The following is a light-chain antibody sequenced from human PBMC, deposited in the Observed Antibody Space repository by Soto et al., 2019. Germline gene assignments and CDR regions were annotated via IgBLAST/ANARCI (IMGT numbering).Light chain of an antibody. CDR2: LGS. CDR3: MQALQSLT. J-gene: IGKJ5*01. V-gene: IGKV2-28*01. Sequence: DVVMTQSPLSLPVTLGQPASISCRSNQSLLHTNGYNYVDWYMQKPGQYPQLLIYLGSNRASGVPDRFSGSGSGTHFTLKISRVEAADVGVYYRMQALQSLTFGQGTRLEIK. CDR1: QSLLHTNGYNY.